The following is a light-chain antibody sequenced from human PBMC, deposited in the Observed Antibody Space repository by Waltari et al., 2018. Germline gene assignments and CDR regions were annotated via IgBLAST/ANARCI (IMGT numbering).Light chain of an antibody. CDR2: AAS. CDR1: QCITNY. V-gene: IGKV1-39*01. Sequence: DIQMTQSPSSLSASVGDSVTITCRASQCITNYLNWYQQKPGKAPKLLIYAASRLQSGVPSRFSGSGFGTDFTLTIRNLQSEDFATYYCQQSDRTPLSFGPGTTVDIK. CDR3: QQSDRTPLS. J-gene: IGKJ3*01.